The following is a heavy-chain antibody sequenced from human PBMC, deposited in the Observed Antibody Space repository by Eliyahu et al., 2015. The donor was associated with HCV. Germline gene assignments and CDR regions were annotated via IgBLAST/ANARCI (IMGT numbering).Heavy chain of an antibody. D-gene: IGHD4-17*01. CDR3: ARDRDTDYGDYGGWGY. V-gene: IGHV3-53*01. J-gene: IGHJ4*02. CDR1: GFTVSXNY. Sequence: EVQLVESGGGLIQPGGSLRXSCAASGFTVSXNYMXWVRQAPGKGLEWVSVIYSGGSTYYADSVKGRFTISRDNSKNTLYLQMNSLRAEDTAVYYCARDRDTDYGDYGGWGYWGQGTLVTVSS. CDR2: IYSGGST.